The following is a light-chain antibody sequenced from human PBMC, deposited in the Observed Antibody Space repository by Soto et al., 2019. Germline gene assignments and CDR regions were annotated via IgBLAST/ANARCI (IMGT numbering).Light chain of an antibody. CDR2: VAS. CDR1: QSVSSSY. Sequence: EIVLTQSPGTLSLSPGERATLSCRASQSVSSSYLVWHQQKPGQAPRLLIYVASRRATGIPDRFSGSGSGTDFTLTISRLEPEDFAVYYCQQYGSSPWTFGQGTKVEIK. J-gene: IGKJ1*01. V-gene: IGKV3-20*01. CDR3: QQYGSSPWT.